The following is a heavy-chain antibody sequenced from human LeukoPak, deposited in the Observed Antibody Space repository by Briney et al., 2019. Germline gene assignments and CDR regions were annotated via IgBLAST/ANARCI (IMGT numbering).Heavy chain of an antibody. CDR2: IYPGDSDT. J-gene: IGHJ6*03. V-gene: IGHV5-51*01. Sequence: GESLNISCKGLGYSFTSYWIGWVRQMPGKGLEWMGIIYPGDSDTRYSPSFQGQVTISADKSISTAYLQWSSLKASDTAMYYCARVSGSGDYYYYYMDVWGKGTTVTISS. D-gene: IGHD3-10*01. CDR1: GYSFTSYW. CDR3: ARVSGSGDYYYYYMDV.